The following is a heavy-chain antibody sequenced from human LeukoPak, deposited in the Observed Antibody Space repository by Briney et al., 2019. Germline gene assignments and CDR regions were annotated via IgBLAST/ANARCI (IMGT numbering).Heavy chain of an antibody. V-gene: IGHV4-30-2*01. CDR1: GGSISSGGYS. CDR3: ARKGLGGDLFDY. Sequence: SETLSLTCAVSGGSISSGGYSWSWIRQPPGKGLEWIGYIYHSGSTYYNPSLKGRVTISVDRSKNQFSLKLSSVTAADTAVYYCARKGLGGDLFDYWGQGTLVTVSS. CDR2: IYHSGST. J-gene: IGHJ4*02. D-gene: IGHD4-17*01.